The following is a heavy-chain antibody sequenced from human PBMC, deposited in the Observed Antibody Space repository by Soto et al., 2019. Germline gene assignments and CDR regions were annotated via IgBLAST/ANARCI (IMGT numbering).Heavy chain of an antibody. V-gene: IGHV2-5*02. CDR1: AFSLSTSGVG. D-gene: IGHD1-7*01. J-gene: IGHJ4*02. CDR3: ARLVAAGITYYFDS. Sequence: QITLKESGPTLVKPTQTLTLTCTFSAFSLSTSGVGVGWIRQPPGKALEWLTFISWDDDKRYSPSLKSRLTITKDTSKNQVVLTLTNMEPVDTATYYCARLVAAGITYYFDSWGQGTLVTVSS. CDR2: ISWDDDK.